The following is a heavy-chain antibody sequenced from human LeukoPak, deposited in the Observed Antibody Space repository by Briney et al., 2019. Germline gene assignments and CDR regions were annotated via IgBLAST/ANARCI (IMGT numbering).Heavy chain of an antibody. CDR3: GGQFKWFDP. V-gene: IGHV4-30-2*01. CDR1: GDSISSGGYS. D-gene: IGHD5-24*01. CDR2: IYHGGSA. J-gene: IGHJ5*02. Sequence: SQTLSLTCAVSGDSISSGGYSWSWIRQPPGKGLEWIGYIYHGGSAYYDPSLKSRVNISVVKSKNQFSLELSSVTAADTAVYYSGGQFKWFDPWGQGTLVTVSS.